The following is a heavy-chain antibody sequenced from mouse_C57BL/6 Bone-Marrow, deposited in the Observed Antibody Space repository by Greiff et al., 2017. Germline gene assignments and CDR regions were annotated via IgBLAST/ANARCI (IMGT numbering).Heavy chain of an antibody. J-gene: IGHJ1*03. CDR1: GFTFSSYT. V-gene: IGHV5-9*04. CDR3: ARRYFDV. Sequence: DVKLVESGGGLVKPGGSLKLSCAASGFTFSSYTMSWVRQTPENRLEWVATISGGGGNTYYPYRVKGRFTISRDQDKNTLYLQMSSVRSEDTAVYYCARRYFDVWGTGTTVTVSS. CDR2: ISGGGGNT.